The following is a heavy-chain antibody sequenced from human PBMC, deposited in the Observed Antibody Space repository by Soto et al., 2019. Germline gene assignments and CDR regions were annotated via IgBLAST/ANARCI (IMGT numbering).Heavy chain of an antibody. D-gene: IGHD3-3*01. V-gene: IGHV3-9*01. J-gene: IGHJ6*02. CDR3: AAVRFLEWLPSPYYYYGMDV. CDR1: GFTFDDYA. CDR2: ISWNSGSI. Sequence: PGGSLRLSCAASGFTFDDYAMHWVRQAPGKGLEWVSGISWNSGSIGYADSVKGRFTISRDNAKNSLYLQMNSLRAEDTALYYCAAVRFLEWLPSPYYYYGMDVWGQGTTVTVS.